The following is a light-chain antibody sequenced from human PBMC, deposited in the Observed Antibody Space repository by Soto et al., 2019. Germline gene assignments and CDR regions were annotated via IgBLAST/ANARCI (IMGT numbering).Light chain of an antibody. J-gene: IGKJ1*01. CDR3: LQNKSYPWT. Sequence: GDRVSITCRASLDIGNDLDWYQQKPGKAPKRLLYHTSTLQSGVPSRFSGAGSGAEFTLTISGLQSEDFATYFCLQNKSYPWTFGQGTKVDIK. V-gene: IGKV1-17*01. CDR2: HTS. CDR1: LDIGND.